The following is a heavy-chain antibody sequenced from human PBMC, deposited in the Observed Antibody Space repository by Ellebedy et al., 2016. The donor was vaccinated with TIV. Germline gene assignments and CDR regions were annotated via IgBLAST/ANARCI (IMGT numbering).Heavy chain of an antibody. Sequence: GESLKISXAASGFTFSSYGMHWVRQAPGKGLEWVAVIWYDGSNKYYADSVKGRFTISRDNSKNTLYLQMNSLRAEDTAVYYCARGLMEIDYWGQGTLVTVSS. J-gene: IGHJ4*02. V-gene: IGHV3-30*19. D-gene: IGHD3-16*01. CDR1: GFTFSSYG. CDR2: IWYDGSNK. CDR3: ARGLMEIDY.